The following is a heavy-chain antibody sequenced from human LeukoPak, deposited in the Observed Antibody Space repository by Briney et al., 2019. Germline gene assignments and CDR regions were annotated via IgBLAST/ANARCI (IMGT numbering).Heavy chain of an antibody. CDR3: ARLWSGYPYYFDY. V-gene: IGHV4-61*01. J-gene: IGHJ4*02. D-gene: IGHD3-3*01. CDR2: IYYSGST. CDR1: GASVSGSPYY. Sequence: SETLSLTCTVSGASVSGSPYYWSWIRQPPGKGLEWIGYIYYSGSTNYNPSLKSRVTISVDTSKNQFSLKLSSVTAADTAVYYCARLWSGYPYYFDYWGQGTLVTVSS.